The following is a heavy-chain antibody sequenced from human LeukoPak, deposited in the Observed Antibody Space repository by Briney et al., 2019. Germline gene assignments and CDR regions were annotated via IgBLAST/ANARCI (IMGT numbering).Heavy chain of an antibody. D-gene: IGHD3-10*01. Sequence: SETLSLTCTVSGGSISSGTYYWNWIRQPAGKGLEWIGRIYTSGSTNYNPSLKSRVTISVDTSKNQFSLKLNSVTAADTAVYYCARHKAKTYYYGSGSYSFDYWGQGTLVTVSS. V-gene: IGHV4-61*02. J-gene: IGHJ4*02. CDR2: IYTSGST. CDR3: ARHKAKTYYYGSGSYSFDY. CDR1: GGSISSGTYY.